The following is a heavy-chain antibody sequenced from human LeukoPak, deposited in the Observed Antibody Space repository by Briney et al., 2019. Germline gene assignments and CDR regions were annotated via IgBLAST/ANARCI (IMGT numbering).Heavy chain of an antibody. Sequence: SETLSLTCAVSGGCFSAYYWTWIRQPPGKGLEWIGEINHSGSANYNPSLKSRVTISLDTSKNQFSLKLSSVTAADTAVYYCARGQGTVTTHWGQGTLVTVSS. D-gene: IGHD4-17*01. J-gene: IGHJ4*02. V-gene: IGHV4-34*01. CDR3: ARGQGTVTTH. CDR1: GGCFSAYY. CDR2: INHSGSA.